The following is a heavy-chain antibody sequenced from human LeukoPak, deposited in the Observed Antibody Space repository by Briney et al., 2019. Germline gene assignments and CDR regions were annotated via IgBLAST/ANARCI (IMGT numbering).Heavy chain of an antibody. J-gene: IGHJ6*02. V-gene: IGHV1-2*02. CDR3: ARVGYYYDSSGYYRDYYYYGMDV. Sequence: ASVKVSCKASGYTFTGYYMHWVRQAPGQGLEWMGWINPNSGGTNYAQKFQGRVTMTRDTSISTAYMELSSLRSEDTAVYYCARVGYYYDSSGYYRDYYYYGMDVWGQGTTVTVSS. D-gene: IGHD3-22*01. CDR2: INPNSGGT. CDR1: GYTFTGYY.